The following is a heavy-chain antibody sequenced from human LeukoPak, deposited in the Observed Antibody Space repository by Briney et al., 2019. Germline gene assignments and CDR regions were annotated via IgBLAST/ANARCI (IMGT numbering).Heavy chain of an antibody. CDR1: GYSFNNYW. CDR2: IHPGDSDT. CDR3: ARPGVGSGAFDI. J-gene: IGHJ3*02. D-gene: IGHD3-10*01. Sequence: GESLKISCKGSGYSFNNYWIAWVRQMPGKGLEWMGIIHPGDSDTKYNPSIQGQVTISADKSISTAYLQWSSLKASDTAMYYCARPGVGSGAFDIWGQGTMVTVSS. V-gene: IGHV5-51*01.